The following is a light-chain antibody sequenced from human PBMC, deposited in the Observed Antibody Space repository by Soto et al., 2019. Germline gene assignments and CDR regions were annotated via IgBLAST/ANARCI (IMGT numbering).Light chain of an antibody. Sequence: DIQMTQSPSALAASVGDIVTITCRASRSIGDWLAWYQQRPGKAPRLLIYRASRLESGVPPRFSGSGSGTEFTLTINGLQPDDFASYYCQQYNTFSFTFGQGTKLGIK. J-gene: IGKJ2*01. CDR2: RAS. CDR1: RSIGDW. CDR3: QQYNTFSFT. V-gene: IGKV1-5*03.